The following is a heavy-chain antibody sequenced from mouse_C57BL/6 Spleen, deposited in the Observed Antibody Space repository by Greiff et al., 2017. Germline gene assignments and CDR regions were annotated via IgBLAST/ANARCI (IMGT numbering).Heavy chain of an antibody. J-gene: IGHJ2*01. Sequence: EVKLVESGGGLVKPGGSLKLSCAASGFTFSDYGMHWVRQAPEKGLEWVAYISSGSSTIYYADTVKGRFTISRDNAKNTLFLQMTSLRSEDTAMYYCARDPPEGYYFDYWGQGTTLTVSS. V-gene: IGHV5-17*01. CDR2: ISSGSSTI. CDR3: ARDPPEGYYFDY. CDR1: GFTFSDYG.